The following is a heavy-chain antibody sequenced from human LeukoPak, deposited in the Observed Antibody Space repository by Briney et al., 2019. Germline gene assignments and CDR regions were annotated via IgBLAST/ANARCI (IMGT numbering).Heavy chain of an antibody. V-gene: IGHV3-23*01. D-gene: IGHD1-1*01. CDR3: ANPDVGKLERPGDY. CDR2: ISGSGGST. CDR1: GFTFSSYA. Sequence: GGSLRLSCAASGFTFSSYAMSWVRQAPGKGLEWVSAISGSGGSTYYADSVKGRFTISRDNSKNTLYLQMNSLRAEDTAVYYCANPDVGKLERPGDYWGQGTLVTVSS. J-gene: IGHJ4*02.